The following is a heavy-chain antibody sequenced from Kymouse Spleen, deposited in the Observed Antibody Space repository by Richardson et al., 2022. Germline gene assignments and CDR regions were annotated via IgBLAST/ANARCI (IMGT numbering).Heavy chain of an antibody. CDR1: GGSISSYY. Sequence: QVQLQESGPGLVKPSETLSLTCTVSGGSISSYYWSWIRQPPGKGLEWIGYIYYSGSTNYNPSLKSRVTISVDTSKNQFSLKLSSVTAADTAVYYCARDRLHWFDPWGQGTLVTVSS. D-gene: IGHD6-6*01. CDR3: ARDRLHWFDP. CDR2: IYYSGST. V-gene: IGHV4-59*01. J-gene: IGHJ5*02.